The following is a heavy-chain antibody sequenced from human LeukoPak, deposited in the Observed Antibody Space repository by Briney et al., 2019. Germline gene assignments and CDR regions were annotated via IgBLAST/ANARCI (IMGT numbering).Heavy chain of an antibody. CDR3: AREFRVPPDI. V-gene: IGHV3-74*01. CDR1: GFTFSSYW. D-gene: IGHD3-10*01. J-gene: IGHJ3*02. CDR2: INTDGSST. Sequence: PGGSLRLSCAASGFTFSSYWMHWVRQAPGKGLVWVSRINTDGSSTNYADSVKGRFTISRDNAKNTLYLQMNSLRDEDTAVYYCAREFRVPPDIWGQGTMVTVSS.